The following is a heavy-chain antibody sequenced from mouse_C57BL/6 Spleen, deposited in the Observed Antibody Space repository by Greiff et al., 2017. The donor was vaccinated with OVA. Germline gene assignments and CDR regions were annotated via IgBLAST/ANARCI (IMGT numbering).Heavy chain of an antibody. CDR1: GYAFTNYL. J-gene: IGHJ1*03. Sequence: VQLVESGAELVRPGTSVKVSCKASGYAFTNYLIEWVKQRPGQGLEWIGVINPGSGGTNYNEKFKGKATLTADKSSSTAYMQLSSLTAEDSAVSFRGGDYYGSSVYWYFDVWGTGTTVTVAS. CDR2: INPGSGGT. D-gene: IGHD1-1*01. V-gene: IGHV1-54*01. CDR3: GGDYYGSSVYWYFDV.